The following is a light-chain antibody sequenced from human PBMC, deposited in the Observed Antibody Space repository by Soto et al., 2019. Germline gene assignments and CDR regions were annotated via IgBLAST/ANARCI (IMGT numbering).Light chain of an antibody. J-gene: IGKJ1*01. Sequence: DIQMTHSPSTLSASVLYRVVTTFRASQNINKWLAWYQQKPGKAPKFLIYDASTLETGVPSRFSGSGSGTEFTLTISSLQPDDFATFYCQKYDTFPRKFGQGTKVDIK. CDR1: QNINKW. CDR3: QKYDTFPRK. CDR2: DAS. V-gene: IGKV1-5*01.